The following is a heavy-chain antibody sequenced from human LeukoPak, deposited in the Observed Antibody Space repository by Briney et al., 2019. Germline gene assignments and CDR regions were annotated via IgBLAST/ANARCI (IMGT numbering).Heavy chain of an antibody. Sequence: ASVRVSCKASGFTFTSSTMQWVRQARGQRLEWIGWIVVGSGNTNYAQKFQERVTITRDMSTSTVYMEVSSLRSEDTAVYYCAAGYYYSSGSSYMDVWGKGTTVTISS. J-gene: IGHJ6*03. V-gene: IGHV1-58*02. D-gene: IGHD3-10*01. CDR1: GFTFTSST. CDR2: IVVGSGNT. CDR3: AAGYYYSSGSSYMDV.